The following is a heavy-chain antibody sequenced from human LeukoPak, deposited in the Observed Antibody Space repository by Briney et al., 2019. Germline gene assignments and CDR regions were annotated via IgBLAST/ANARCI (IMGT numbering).Heavy chain of an antibody. D-gene: IGHD5-18*01. Sequence: GGSLRLSCTASGFTSSSYSMNWVRQAPGKGLEWVSSITSSSDYIYYADSVKGRFTISRDNTENSLHLQMDSLRAEDTAVYYCAREFKSGYGMWAWGQGTLVTVSS. J-gene: IGHJ5*02. CDR3: AREFKSGYGMWA. V-gene: IGHV3-21*01. CDR2: ITSSSDYI. CDR1: GFTSSSYS.